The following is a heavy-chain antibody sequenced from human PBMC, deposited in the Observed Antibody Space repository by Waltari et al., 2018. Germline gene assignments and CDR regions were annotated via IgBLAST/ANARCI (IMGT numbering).Heavy chain of an antibody. V-gene: IGHV4-34*02. CDR1: GGSCSGYY. J-gene: IGHJ4*02. CDR2: NKYGGGT. Sequence: HVQLQQWGAGLLKPSETLSLPCVVYGGSCSGYYWSWIRQPPGKGLEWLGENKYGGGTNKNPPLQSRVNIAVDTSRNQCSLRLSAGRAADTAVDYCARSASGDSGYGDWGQGTVVTVSS. CDR3: ARSASGDSGYGD. D-gene: IGHD5-12*01.